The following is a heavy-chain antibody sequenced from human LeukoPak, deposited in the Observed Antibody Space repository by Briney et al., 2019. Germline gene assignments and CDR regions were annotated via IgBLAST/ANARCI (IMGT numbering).Heavy chain of an antibody. CDR1: FXLGDYD. CDR3: TRDHWYGFDY. V-gene: IGHV3-49*04. CDR2: IISKAYGRPT. Sequence: FXLGDYDMSWVREAPGKXVXGVVFIISKAYGRPTEYAEAVKGIFTIERDDSKSIAYLQMNSLKTEYTAVYYCTRDHWYGFDYWGQGTLVTVSS. J-gene: IGHJ4*02. D-gene: IGHD6-13*01.